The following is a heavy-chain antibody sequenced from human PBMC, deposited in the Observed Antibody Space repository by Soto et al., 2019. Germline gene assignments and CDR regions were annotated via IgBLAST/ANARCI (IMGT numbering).Heavy chain of an antibody. CDR1: GFTFSSYA. D-gene: IGHD6-13*01. CDR2: ISYDGSNK. CDR3: ARAPKYSSSWYSRY. J-gene: IGHJ4*02. V-gene: IGHV3-30-3*01. Sequence: QVQLVESGGGVVQPGRSLRLSCAASGFTFSSYAMHWVRQAPGKGLEWVAVISYDGSNKYYADSVKGRFTNSRDNSKNTLYLQMNSLRAEDTAVYYCARAPKYSSSWYSRYWGQGTLVTVSS.